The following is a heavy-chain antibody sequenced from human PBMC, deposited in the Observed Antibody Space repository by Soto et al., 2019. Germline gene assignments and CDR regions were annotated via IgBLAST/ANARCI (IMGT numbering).Heavy chain of an antibody. J-gene: IGHJ6*02. CDR1: GFTFSSYA. V-gene: IGHV3-23*01. D-gene: IGHD6-13*01. Sequence: EVQLLESGGGLVQPGGSLRLSCAASGFTFSSYAMSWVRQAPGKGLEWVSVISGSGDSTYYADSVRGRFTISRDNSKYTLYLQMNSLRAEDTAVYYCAKDRDGAAAGPTKCYGMDVWGQGTTVTVSS. CDR3: AKDRDGAAAGPTKCYGMDV. CDR2: ISGSGDST.